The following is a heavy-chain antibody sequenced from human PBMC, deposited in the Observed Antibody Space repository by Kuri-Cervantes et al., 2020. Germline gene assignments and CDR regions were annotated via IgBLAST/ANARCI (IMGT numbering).Heavy chain of an antibody. CDR3: ARGMMWSSDAFDI. Sequence: GESLKISCAASGFTFSSYDMHWVRQATGKGLEWVSAIGTAGDTYYPGSVKGRYTISRENAQNSLYLQLNSLRAGDTAEYYCARGMMWSSDAFDIWGQGTMVTVSS. CDR2: IGTAGDT. D-gene: IGHD2-21*01. J-gene: IGHJ3*02. CDR1: GFTFSSYD. V-gene: IGHV3-13*01.